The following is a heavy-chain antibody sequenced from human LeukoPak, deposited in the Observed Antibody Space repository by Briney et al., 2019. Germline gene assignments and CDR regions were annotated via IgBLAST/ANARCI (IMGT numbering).Heavy chain of an antibody. D-gene: IGHD2-21*02. CDR3: ARLRAFDI. V-gene: IGHV3-7*01. Sequence: GGSLRLSCAASGFTFSRYWMSWVRQAPGKGLEWVANMKEDGSEKYYVDSVKGRFTTSRDNAKNSLYLQMNSLRAEDTAVYHCARLRAFDIWGQGTMVTVSS. J-gene: IGHJ3*02. CDR2: MKEDGSEK. CDR1: GFTFSRYW.